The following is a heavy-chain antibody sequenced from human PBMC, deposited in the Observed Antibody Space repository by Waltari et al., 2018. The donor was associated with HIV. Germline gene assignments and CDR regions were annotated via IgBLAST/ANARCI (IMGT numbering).Heavy chain of an antibody. CDR1: GSKFRADW. J-gene: IGHJ3*01. CDR3: SWDDKAVFDY. Sequence: EVKLVASGGDLVKAGGSLRLPCAASGSKFRADWMSWVRQSPVGALQWIGTIKREANGKTVDYLEALKRRFTISRDDSKEMSYLQIDGLKTDDTATYFCSWDDKAVFDYWGLGTTVIVSS. CDR2: IKREANGKTV. D-gene: IGHD1-26*01. V-gene: IGHV3-15*01.